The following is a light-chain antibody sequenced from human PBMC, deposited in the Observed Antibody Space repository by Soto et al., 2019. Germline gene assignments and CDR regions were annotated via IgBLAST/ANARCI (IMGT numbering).Light chain of an antibody. Sequence: DLQMTQSPSSLSASVGDRVTITCQASQDVTKYLSWYQQKPGKAPKLLIYEASNLEVGVPSRFSGSGSGTDYTFPITSRQPEDFATYYFQQYDDDVPTFGGGTKVDI. CDR2: EAS. V-gene: IGKV1-33*01. CDR3: QQYDDDVPT. CDR1: QDVTKY. J-gene: IGKJ4*01.